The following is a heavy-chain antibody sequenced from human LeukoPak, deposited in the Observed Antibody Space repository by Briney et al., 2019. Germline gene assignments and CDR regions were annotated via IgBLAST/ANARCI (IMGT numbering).Heavy chain of an antibody. CDR2: ISNDGDT. CDR1: GFTVSSNY. Sequence: GGSLRLSCAASGFTVSSNYMSWVRQAPGKGLEWVSVISNDGDTYYADSVKGRFTISRDTSKNTVFLQMNSLRAEDTAVYYCAGDKTTGGWYEFDYWGQGTLVTVSS. CDR3: AGDKTTGGWYEFDY. D-gene: IGHD6-19*01. J-gene: IGHJ4*02. V-gene: IGHV3-53*01.